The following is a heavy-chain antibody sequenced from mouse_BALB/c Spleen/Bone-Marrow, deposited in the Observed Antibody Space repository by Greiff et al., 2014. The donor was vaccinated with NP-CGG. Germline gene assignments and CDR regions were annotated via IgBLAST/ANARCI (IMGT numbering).Heavy chain of an antibody. D-gene: IGHD2-4*01. CDR1: GYTFTSYV. CDR3: AREGSTMITTEAWFAY. V-gene: IGHV1-14*01. CDR2: INPYNDGT. J-gene: IGHJ3*01. Sequence: QLQESGPELVKPGASVKMSCKASGYTFTSYVMRWVEQKPGQGLEWIGYINPYNDGTKYNEKFKGKATLTSDKSSSTAYMELSSLTSEDSAVYYCAREGSTMITTEAWFAYWGQGTLVTVSA.